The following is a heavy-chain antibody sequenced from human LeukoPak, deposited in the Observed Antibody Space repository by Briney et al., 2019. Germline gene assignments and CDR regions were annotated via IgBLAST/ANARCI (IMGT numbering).Heavy chain of an antibody. J-gene: IGHJ3*02. D-gene: IGHD2-21*02. CDR3: ASGYCGGACQLGGVDM. V-gene: IGHV4-38-2*02. Sequence: SETLSLTCTVSGYSISSGDYWGWIRQPPGKGLEWIGSIYHSGRTYYNPSLKSRVTISLDTSGNQFSLKLSSVTAADTAVYYCASGYCGGACQLGGVDMWGQGTMVTVSS. CDR2: IYHSGRT. CDR1: GYSISSGDY.